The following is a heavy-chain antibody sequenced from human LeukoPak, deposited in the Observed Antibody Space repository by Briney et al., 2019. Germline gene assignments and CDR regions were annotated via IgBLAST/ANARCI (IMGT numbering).Heavy chain of an antibody. CDR3: TSVYDTSAYYHSGIDY. D-gene: IGHD4/OR15-4a*01. CDR2: IRSKAFRGTT. V-gene: IGHV3-49*04. Sequence: GGSLALSCTTFGFTFGDYAMSWARQAPGKGLEWVGFIRSKAFRGTTKYAASVQGRFTISRDDSKSIAYLQTNSLKTEDTAMYYCTSVYDTSAYYHSGIDYWGQGTLVTVSS. J-gene: IGHJ4*02. CDR1: GFTFGDYA.